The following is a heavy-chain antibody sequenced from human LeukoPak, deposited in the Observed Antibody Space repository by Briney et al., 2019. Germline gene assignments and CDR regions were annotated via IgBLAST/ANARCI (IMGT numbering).Heavy chain of an antibody. J-gene: IGHJ4*02. CDR3: ARLRPPGPH. CDR1: GYTFTSYY. V-gene: IGHV1-46*01. D-gene: IGHD1-14*01. Sequence: GASVKVSCKASGYTFTSYYMYWVRQAPGQGLEWMGIINPNRGSTSYAQKFQGRVTMTRDMSTSTVYMELSSLRSEDTAVYYCARLRPPGPHWGQGTLVTVSS. CDR2: INPNRGST.